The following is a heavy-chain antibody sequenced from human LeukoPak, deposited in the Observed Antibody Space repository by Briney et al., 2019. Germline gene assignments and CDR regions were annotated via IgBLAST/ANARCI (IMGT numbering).Heavy chain of an antibody. V-gene: IGHV1-8*01. CDR2: MNPNSGNT. CDR1: GYTFTNYD. D-gene: IGHD5-12*01. Sequence: GASVKVSCKASGYTFTNYDINWVRQATGQGLEGMGRMNPNSGNTGYAQKFQGRVTMTRNTSISTSYMELSSLRSEDTAVYYCATPRVPSIYSGYANDAFDIWGQGTMVTVSS. CDR3: ATPRVPSIYSGYANDAFDI. J-gene: IGHJ3*02.